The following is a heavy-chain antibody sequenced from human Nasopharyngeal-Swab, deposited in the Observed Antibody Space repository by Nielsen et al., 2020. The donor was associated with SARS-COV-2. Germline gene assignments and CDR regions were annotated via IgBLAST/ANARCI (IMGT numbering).Heavy chain of an antibody. CDR1: GYTFTGYY. J-gene: IGHJ4*02. D-gene: IGHD6-6*01. Sequence: ASVKVSCKASGYTFTGYYMHWVRQAPGQGLEWMGRINPNSGGTNYAQKFQGRVTMTRDTSTSTVYMELSSLRSEDTAVYYCAREVGEYSSSAVHFDYWGQGTLVTVSS. CDR3: AREVGEYSSSAVHFDY. V-gene: IGHV1-2*06. CDR2: INPNSGGT.